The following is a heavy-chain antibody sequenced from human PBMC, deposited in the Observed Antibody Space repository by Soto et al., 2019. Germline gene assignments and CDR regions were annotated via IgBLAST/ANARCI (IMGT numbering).Heavy chain of an antibody. J-gene: IGHJ3*02. V-gene: IGHV3-23*01. D-gene: IGHD3-22*01. Sequence: PGGALRLSCAASGFTFCSYAMSLVRPAPGEGVEWVSAISGSGGGTYYADSVKGRFTISRDNSKNTLYLQMNSLRAEDTAVYYCARDPSQYYYDSSAPPGAFDIWGQGTMVT. CDR2: ISGSGGGT. CDR1: GFTFCSYA. CDR3: ARDPSQYYYDSSAPPGAFDI.